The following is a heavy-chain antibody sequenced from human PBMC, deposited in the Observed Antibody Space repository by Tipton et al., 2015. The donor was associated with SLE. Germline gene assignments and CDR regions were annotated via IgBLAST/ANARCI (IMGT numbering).Heavy chain of an antibody. D-gene: IGHD3-9*01. CDR1: GGSISSGSYY. CDR2: IYTSGST. CDR3: ARADPFILTGYYPFDY. J-gene: IGHJ4*02. Sequence: TLSLTCTVSGGSISSGSYYWSWIRQPAGKGLEWIGRIYTSGSTNYNPSLKSRVTISVDTSKNQFSLKLSSVTAADTAVYYCARADPFILTGYYPFDYWGQGTLVTVSS. V-gene: IGHV4-61*02.